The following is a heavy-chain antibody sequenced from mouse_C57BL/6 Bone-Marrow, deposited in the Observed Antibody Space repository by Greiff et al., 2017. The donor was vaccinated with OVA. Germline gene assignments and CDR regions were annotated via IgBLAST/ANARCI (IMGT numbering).Heavy chain of an antibody. D-gene: IGHD4-1*01. Sequence: EVQLQQSGPELVKPGASVKISCKASGYTFTDYYMNWVKQSHGKSLEWIGDINPNNGGTSYNQKFKGKATLTVDKSSSTAYMELRSLTSEDSAVYYCARSWKLANWDHYAMDYWGQGTSVTVSS. J-gene: IGHJ4*01. V-gene: IGHV1-26*01. CDR1: GYTFTDYY. CDR2: INPNNGGT. CDR3: ARSWKLANWDHYAMDY.